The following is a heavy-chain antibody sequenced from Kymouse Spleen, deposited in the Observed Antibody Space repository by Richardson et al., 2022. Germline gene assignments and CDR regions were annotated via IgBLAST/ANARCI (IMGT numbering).Heavy chain of an antibody. D-gene: IGHD3-3*01. CDR3: TTFGVVRSTYFDY. J-gene: IGHJ4*02. CDR1: GFTFSNAW. CDR2: IKSKTDGGTT. V-gene: IGHV3-15*01. Sequence: EVQLVESGGGLVKPGGSLRLSCAASGFTFSNAWMSWVRQAPGKGLEWVGRIKSKTDGGTTDYAAPVKGRFTISRDDSKNTLYLQMNSLKTEDTAVYYCTTFGVVRSTYFDYWGQGTLVTVSS.